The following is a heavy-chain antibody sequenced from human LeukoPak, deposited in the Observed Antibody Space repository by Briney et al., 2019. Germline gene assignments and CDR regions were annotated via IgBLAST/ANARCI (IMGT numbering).Heavy chain of an antibody. CDR1: GGSISSYY. CDR3: ARGSDTAAGLY. D-gene: IGHD6-13*01. J-gene: IGHJ4*02. V-gene: IGHV4-39*01. Sequence: SETLSLTCTVSGGSISSYYWGWIRQPPGKGLEWIGSIYYSGSTYYNPSLKSRVTISVDSSKNQFSLKVSSVTAADTAVYYCARGSDTAAGLYWGQGTLVTVSS. CDR2: IYYSGST.